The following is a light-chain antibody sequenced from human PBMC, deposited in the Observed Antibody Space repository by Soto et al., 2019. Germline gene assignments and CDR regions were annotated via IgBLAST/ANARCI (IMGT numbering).Light chain of an antibody. CDR2: DAS. CDR1: QDITMY. Sequence: DIQMAQAPCSLSASVGDIVTITWQASQDITMYLNWYQQKPGKAPKLLIYDASNLQTGVPSRFSGSGYGTDFTFTISSLQPEDIATYYCQQYDNVFTFGQGTRLEIK. CDR3: QQYDNVFT. J-gene: IGKJ5*01. V-gene: IGKV1-33*01.